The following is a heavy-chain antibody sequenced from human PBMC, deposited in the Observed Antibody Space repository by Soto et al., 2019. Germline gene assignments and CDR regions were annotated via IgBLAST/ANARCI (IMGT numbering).Heavy chain of an antibody. Sequence: ASVKVSCKASGYTFTGYYMHWVRQAPGQGFEWMGWINPNSGGTNYAQKFQGWVTMTRDTSISTAYMELSRLRSDDTAVYYCARQLGLYCSSTSCYFDYWGQGTLVTVSS. D-gene: IGHD2-2*01. J-gene: IGHJ4*02. CDR2: INPNSGGT. CDR3: ARQLGLYCSSTSCYFDY. CDR1: GYTFTGYY. V-gene: IGHV1-2*04.